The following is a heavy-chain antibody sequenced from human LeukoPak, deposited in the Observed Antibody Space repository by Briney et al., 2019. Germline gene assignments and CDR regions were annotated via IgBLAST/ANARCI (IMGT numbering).Heavy chain of an antibody. D-gene: IGHD3-10*01. J-gene: IGHJ4*02. CDR1: GDGVSSNSAA. CDR3: ARDEGMSYYYGSGSFPHSYYFDY. Sequence: SQTLSLTCAISGDGVSSNSAAWNWIRQSPSRGLEWLGRTYYRSKWYNDYAVSVKSRITINPDTSKNQFSLQLNSVTPEDTAVYYCARDEGMSYYYGSGSFPHSYYFDYWGQGTLVTVSS. V-gene: IGHV6-1*01. CDR2: TYYRSKWYN.